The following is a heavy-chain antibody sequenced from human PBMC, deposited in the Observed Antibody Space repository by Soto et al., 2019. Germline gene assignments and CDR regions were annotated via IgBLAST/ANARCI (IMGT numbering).Heavy chain of an antibody. J-gene: IGHJ4*02. Sequence: GASVKVSCKASGHTFTSYGISWVRQAPGQGLEWMGWISAYNGNKKYAQKLQGRVSMTTDTSTSTAYMELRSLRSDDTAVYYCARDLGQQLFDYWGQGTLVTVSS. CDR3: ARDLGQQLFDY. V-gene: IGHV1-18*01. CDR2: ISAYNGNK. D-gene: IGHD6-13*01. CDR1: GHTFTSYG.